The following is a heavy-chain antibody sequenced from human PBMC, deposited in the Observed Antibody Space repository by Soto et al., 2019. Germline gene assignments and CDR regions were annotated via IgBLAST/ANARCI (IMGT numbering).Heavy chain of an antibody. CDR2: IYNSGST. CDR1: GDSISNYY. D-gene: IGHD3-10*01. CDR3: ARDASGSYFNWFDP. V-gene: IGHV4-59*01. Sequence: SETLSLTCTVSGDSISNYYWNWIRQTPGKGLEWIGHIYNSGSTNYNPSLRSRVTISVDTAKNQFSLNLRSVTAADTAVYFCARDASGSYFNWFDPWGQGKLVTVS. J-gene: IGHJ5*02.